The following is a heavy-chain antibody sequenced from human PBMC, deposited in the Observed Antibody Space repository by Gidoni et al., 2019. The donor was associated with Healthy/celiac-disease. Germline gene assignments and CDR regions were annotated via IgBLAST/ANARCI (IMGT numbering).Heavy chain of an antibody. CDR2: ISYDGINK. CDR1: GCTFSSYA. CDR3: ARDHRGYCSSTSCYRTPDRHDY. V-gene: IGHV3-30-3*01. Sequence: QVQLVESGGGVVQPGRSLRITCAASGCTFSSYAMHWVRQAPGKGLEGVAVISYDGINKYYADSVKGRFTISRDNSKNTLYLQMNSLRAEDTAVYYCARDHRGYCSSTSCYRTPDRHDYWGQGTLVTVSS. J-gene: IGHJ4*02. D-gene: IGHD2-2*02.